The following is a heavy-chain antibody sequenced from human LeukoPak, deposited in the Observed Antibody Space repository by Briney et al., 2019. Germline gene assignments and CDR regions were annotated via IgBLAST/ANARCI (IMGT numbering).Heavy chain of an antibody. CDR2: ISTSSSYI. CDR1: GFTFSDYN. CDR3: ARQQWLDGAYYFDY. J-gene: IGHJ4*02. V-gene: IGHV3-11*06. D-gene: IGHD6-19*01. Sequence: GGSLRLSCATSGFTFSDYNMRWIRQAPGKGLEWVSFISTSSSYIYYADSVRGRFTISRDNAKNSLYLQMNSLRAEDTAVYYCARQQWLDGAYYFDYWGQGTLVTVSS.